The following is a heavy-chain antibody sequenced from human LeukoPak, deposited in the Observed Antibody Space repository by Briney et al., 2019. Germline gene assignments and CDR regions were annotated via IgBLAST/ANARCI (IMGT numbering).Heavy chain of an antibody. D-gene: IGHD6-13*01. Sequence: GGSLRLSCAASGFTFDDYGMSWVRQAPGKGLGWVSGINWNGGSTGYADSVKGRFTISRDNAKNSLYLQMNSLRAEDTALYHCARGAAAGSPEYFQHWGQGTLVTVSS. CDR1: GFTFDDYG. CDR2: INWNGGST. CDR3: ARGAAAGSPEYFQH. V-gene: IGHV3-20*01. J-gene: IGHJ1*01.